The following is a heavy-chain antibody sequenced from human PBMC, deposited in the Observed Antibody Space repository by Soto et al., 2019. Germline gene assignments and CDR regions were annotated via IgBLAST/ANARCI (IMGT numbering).Heavy chain of an antibody. J-gene: IGHJ4*02. V-gene: IGHV1-69*13. CDR3: ARSIGSSGYYPEYYFDY. D-gene: IGHD3-22*01. Sequence: ASVKVSCKASGGTFSSYAISWVRQAPGQGLEWMGGIIPIFGTANYAQKFQGRVTITADESTSTAYMELSSLRSEDTAVYYCARSIGSSGYYPEYYFDYWGQGTLVTVSS. CDR1: GGTFSSYA. CDR2: IIPIFGTA.